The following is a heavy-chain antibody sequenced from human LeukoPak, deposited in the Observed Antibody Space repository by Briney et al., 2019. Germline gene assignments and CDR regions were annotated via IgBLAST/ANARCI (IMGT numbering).Heavy chain of an antibody. D-gene: IGHD3-22*01. CDR2: IYTSGST. V-gene: IGHV4-4*07. CDR3: ARDYYDSSGPGEYYYYMDV. CDR1: GGSISSYY. Sequence: SETLSLTCTVFGGSISSYYWSWIRQPAGKGLEWIGRIYTSGSTNYNPSLKSRVTMSVDTSKNQFSLKLSSVTAADTAVYYCARDYYDSSGPGEYYYYMDVWGKGTTVTVSS. J-gene: IGHJ6*03.